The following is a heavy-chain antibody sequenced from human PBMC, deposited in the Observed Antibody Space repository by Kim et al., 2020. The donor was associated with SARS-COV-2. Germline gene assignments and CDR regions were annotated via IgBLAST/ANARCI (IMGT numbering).Heavy chain of an antibody. CDR1: GFIFSNYG. J-gene: IGHJ3*02. D-gene: IGHD4-17*01. CDR3: VRTSEDYDFRAFDI. Sequence: GGSLRLSCAASGFIFSNYGVDWVRQAPGKGLEWLSYISSSSSTRYYADSVKGRFTISRDNARNSLYLQMNGLRAEDTAVYFCVRTSEDYDFRAFDIWGQGTMVTVSS. V-gene: IGHV3-48*04. CDR2: ISSSSSTR.